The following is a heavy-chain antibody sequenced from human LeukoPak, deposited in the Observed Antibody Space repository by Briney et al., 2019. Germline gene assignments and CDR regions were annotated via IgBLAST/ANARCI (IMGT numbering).Heavy chain of an antibody. CDR1: GGTFSSYA. V-gene: IGHV1-8*02. Sequence: ASVKVSCKASGGTFSSYAISWVRQATGQGLEWMGWMNPNSGNTGYAQKFQGRVTMTRNTSISTAYMELSSLRSEDTAVYYCARNWRGYFDLWGRGTLVTVSS. J-gene: IGHJ2*01. CDR2: MNPNSGNT. CDR3: ARNWRGYFDL.